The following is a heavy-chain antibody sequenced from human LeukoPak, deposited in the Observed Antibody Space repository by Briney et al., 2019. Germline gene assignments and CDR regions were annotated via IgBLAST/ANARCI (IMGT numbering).Heavy chain of an antibody. Sequence: GGSLRLSCVASGFPFSSYWMTWVRQAPGKGLEWVSAISGSGGSTYYADSVKGRFTISRDNSKNTLYLQMNSLRAEDTAVYYCAKEDTAMAPSFVDYWGQGTLVTVSS. J-gene: IGHJ4*02. CDR3: AKEDTAMAPSFVDY. D-gene: IGHD5-18*01. V-gene: IGHV3-23*01. CDR2: ISGSGGST. CDR1: GFPFSSYW.